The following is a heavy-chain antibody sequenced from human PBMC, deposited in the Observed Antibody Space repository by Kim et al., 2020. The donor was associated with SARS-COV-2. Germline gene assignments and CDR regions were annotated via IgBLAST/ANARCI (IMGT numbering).Heavy chain of an antibody. V-gene: IGHV3-30*07. D-gene: IGHD3-10*01. Sequence: VKGRFTISRDNSKNTLYLQMNSLRAEDTAVYYCARDRDTMVRGISRGMDVWGQGTTVTVSS. CDR3: ARDRDTMVRGISRGMDV. J-gene: IGHJ6*02.